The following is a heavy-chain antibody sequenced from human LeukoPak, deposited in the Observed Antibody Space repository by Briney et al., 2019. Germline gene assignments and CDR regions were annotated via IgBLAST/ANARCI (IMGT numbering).Heavy chain of an antibody. V-gene: IGHV4-31*03. CDR3: ARGGDSRYGDYKVIDY. D-gene: IGHD4-17*01. Sequence: SETLSLTCTVSGGSISSGGYYWSWIRQHPGTGLEWIGYIYYSGSTYYNPSLKSRVTISVDTSKNQFSLKLSSVTAADTAVYYCARGGDSRYGDYKVIDYWGQGTLVTVSS. CDR1: GGSISSGGYY. J-gene: IGHJ4*02. CDR2: IYYSGST.